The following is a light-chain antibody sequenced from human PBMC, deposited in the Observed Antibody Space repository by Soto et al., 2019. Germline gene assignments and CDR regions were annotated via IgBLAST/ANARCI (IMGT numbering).Light chain of an antibody. J-gene: IGLJ1*01. V-gene: IGLV2-14*01. CDR1: RRDVGGYNY. Sequence: QSVLTQPASVFGPAGQWITISYTGTRRDVGGYNYVSWYQQYPGKSPKLLIYEVTHRPSGVSNRFSGSKSGNTASLTISGLQAEDEADYYCSSYTISNTLPFVFGTGTKVTVL. CDR2: EVT. CDR3: SSYTISNTLPFV.